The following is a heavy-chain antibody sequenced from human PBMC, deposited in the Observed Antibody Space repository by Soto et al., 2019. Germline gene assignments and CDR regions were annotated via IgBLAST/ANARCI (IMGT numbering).Heavy chain of an antibody. J-gene: IGHJ4*02. Sequence: QVQLVESGGGMVQPGRSLRLSCAASGFTFSSYGMHWVRQAPGKGLEWVAVIWYDGSNKYYADSVKGRFTISRDNSKNTLYLQMNSLRAEDTAVYYCARDMVSDSSGYPNWGQGTLVTVSS. CDR3: ARDMVSDSSGYPN. CDR1: GFTFSSYG. V-gene: IGHV3-33*01. CDR2: IWYDGSNK. D-gene: IGHD3-22*01.